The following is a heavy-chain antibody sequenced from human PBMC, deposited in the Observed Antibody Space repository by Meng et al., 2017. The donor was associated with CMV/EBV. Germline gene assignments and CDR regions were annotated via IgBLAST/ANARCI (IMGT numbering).Heavy chain of an antibody. CDR2: ISGSGGST. CDR3: AKDAHIVVVPAALYY. J-gene: IGHJ4*02. Sequence: GGSLKISCAASGFTFSSYAMSWVRQAPGKGLEWVSAISGSGGSTYYAGSVKGRFTISRDNSKNTLYLQMNSLRAEDTAVYYCAKDAHIVVVPAALYYWGQGTLVTVSS. D-gene: IGHD2-2*01. CDR1: GFTFSSYA. V-gene: IGHV3-23*01.